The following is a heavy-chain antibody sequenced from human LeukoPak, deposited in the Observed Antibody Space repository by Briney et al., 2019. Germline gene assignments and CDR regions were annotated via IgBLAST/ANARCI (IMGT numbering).Heavy chain of an antibody. CDR2: IKEDGSAK. CDR3: VMDMDV. Sequence: GGALRLSCAASGFIFSSYWMNWVRQAPGKGREWVASIKEDGSAKYYVDSVKGRFTISRDNAKNSLYLQMNSLRAEDTAVYYCVMDMDVWGQGTTVTVSS. J-gene: IGHJ6*02. V-gene: IGHV3-7*05. CDR1: GFIFSSYW.